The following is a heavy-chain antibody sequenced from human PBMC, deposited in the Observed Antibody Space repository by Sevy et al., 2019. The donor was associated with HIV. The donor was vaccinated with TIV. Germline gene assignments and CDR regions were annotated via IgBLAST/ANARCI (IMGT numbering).Heavy chain of an antibody. CDR3: ARDVDTPFVRSFDS. CDR2: ISSSSRTI. CDR1: GLTFSSDS. D-gene: IGHD5-18*01. J-gene: IGHJ4*02. Sequence: GSLRLSCVVSGLTFSSDSMNWVRQAPGKGLEWLAYISSSSRTIYYADSVEGRFTISRDNDKKPVFLQMNNLRDEDSATYYCARDVDTPFVRSFDSWGQGTLVTVSS. V-gene: IGHV3-48*02.